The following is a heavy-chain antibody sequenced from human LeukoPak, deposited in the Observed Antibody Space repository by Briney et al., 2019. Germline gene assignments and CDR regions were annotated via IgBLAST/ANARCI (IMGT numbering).Heavy chain of an antibody. CDR3: AKARGGTFFSFPARD. D-gene: IGHD3-16*01. Sequence: GGSLRLSCAASGFTFSNYAMSWVRQAPGKGLEWVSVISGSDNSAHYADSVKGRFTISRDNSKSTLFLQMYTLRAEDTAVYYCAKARGGTFFSFPARDWGQGTLVTVSS. CDR2: ISGSDNSA. V-gene: IGHV3-23*01. CDR1: GFTFSNYA. J-gene: IGHJ4*02.